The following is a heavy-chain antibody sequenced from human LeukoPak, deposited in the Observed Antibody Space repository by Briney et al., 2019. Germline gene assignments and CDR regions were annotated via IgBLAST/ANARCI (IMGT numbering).Heavy chain of an antibody. D-gene: IGHD4-17*01. V-gene: IGHV4-34*01. Sequence: SETLSLTCAVYGGSLSNYYWNWIRQPPGKGLEWIGEVTHDGRTNHNPSLKSRVTILADTSKIQFSLTLTSVTAADTAVYYCAPIYGDFSDFDSWGQGTPVTVSS. J-gene: IGHJ4*02. CDR1: GGSLSNYY. CDR2: VTHDGRT. CDR3: APIYGDFSDFDS.